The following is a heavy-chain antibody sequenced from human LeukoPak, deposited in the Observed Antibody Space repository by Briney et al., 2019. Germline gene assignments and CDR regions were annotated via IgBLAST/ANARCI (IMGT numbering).Heavy chain of an antibody. D-gene: IGHD2-15*01. CDR1: GFSISTFW. CDR2: MRRDGSRL. Sequence: GGSLRLSCVASGFSISTFWMTWVRQAPGKGLEWVANMRRDGSRLYYVDSVKGRFTISRDNAKNSLYLQMSDLRAEDTSVYYCTLSGYWGQGTLVTVSS. J-gene: IGHJ4*02. CDR3: TLSGY. V-gene: IGHV3-7*01.